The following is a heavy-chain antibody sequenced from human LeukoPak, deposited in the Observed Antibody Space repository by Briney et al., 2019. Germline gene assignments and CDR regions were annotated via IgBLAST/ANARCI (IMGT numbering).Heavy chain of an antibody. Sequence: GGSLRLSCAASGFTVSSNYMSWVRQAPGKGLEWVSVIYSGGSTYYADSVKGRFTISRDNSKNTLYLQMNSLRAEDTAVYYCARGPRDYYDSSGYTFDYWGQGTLVTVSS. CDR1: GFTVSSNY. D-gene: IGHD3-22*01. J-gene: IGHJ4*02. CDR2: IYSGGST. V-gene: IGHV3-53*01. CDR3: ARGPRDYYDSSGYTFDY.